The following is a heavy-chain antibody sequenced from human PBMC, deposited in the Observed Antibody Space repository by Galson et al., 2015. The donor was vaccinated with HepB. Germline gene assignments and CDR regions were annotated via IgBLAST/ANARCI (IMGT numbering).Heavy chain of an antibody. Sequence: CLRLSCAAWGFRFTRHWMSWVRQAPGKGLEWLGNINQDGREKYYLDSVKGRFTISRDNAEDSVYLQMNSLRVEDTAVYYCVRDYGRWGGDNCFSLWGQGALVTVSS. CDR1: GFRFTRHW. D-gene: IGHD2-21*01. V-gene: IGHV3-7*03. J-gene: IGHJ4*02. CDR2: INQDGREK. CDR3: VRDYGRWGGDNCFSL.